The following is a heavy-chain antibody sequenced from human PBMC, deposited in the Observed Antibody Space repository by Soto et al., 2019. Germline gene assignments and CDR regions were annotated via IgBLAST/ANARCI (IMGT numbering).Heavy chain of an antibody. V-gene: IGHV5-10-1*01. D-gene: IGHD1-7*01. CDR1: GYSFTSYW. Sequence: PGESLQISCKGSGYSFTSYWISWVRQMPGKGLEWIGMIDPSDSYTNYSPSFQGHVTISADKSISTAYLQWSSLKASDTAMYYCARPLTGTTSLYYYYGMEVWGQGTTVTVSS. J-gene: IGHJ6*02. CDR2: IDPSDSYT. CDR3: ARPLTGTTSLYYYYGMEV.